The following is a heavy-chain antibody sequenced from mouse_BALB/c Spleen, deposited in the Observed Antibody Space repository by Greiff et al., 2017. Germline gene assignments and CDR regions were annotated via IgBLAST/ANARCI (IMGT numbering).Heavy chain of an antibody. D-gene: IGHD2-3*01. V-gene: IGHV14-3*02. J-gene: IGHJ1*01. Sequence: EVQLQQSGAELVKPGASVKLSCTASGFNIKDTYMHWVKQRPEQGLEWIGRIDPANGNTKYDPKFQGKATITADTSSNTAYLQLSSLTSEDTAVYYCARDDGYLTPTLYFDVWGAGTTVTVSS. CDR1: GFNIKDTY. CDR2: IDPANGNT. CDR3: ARDDGYLTPTLYFDV.